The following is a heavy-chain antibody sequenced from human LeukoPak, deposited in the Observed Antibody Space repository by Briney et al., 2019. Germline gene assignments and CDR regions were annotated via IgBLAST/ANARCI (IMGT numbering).Heavy chain of an antibody. CDR1: GFTFDDYA. CDR2: ISWNSGSI. V-gene: IGHV3-9*01. Sequence: GGSLRLSCAASGFTFDDYAMHWVRPAPGKGLEWVSGISWNSGSIGYADSVKGRFTISRDNAKNSLYLQMNSLRAEDTALYYCAKGVRYSYGLGRFDYWGQGTLVTVSS. D-gene: IGHD5-18*01. J-gene: IGHJ4*02. CDR3: AKGVRYSYGLGRFDY.